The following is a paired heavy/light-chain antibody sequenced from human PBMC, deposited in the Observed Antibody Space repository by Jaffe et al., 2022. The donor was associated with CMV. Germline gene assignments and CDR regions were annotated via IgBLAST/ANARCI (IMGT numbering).Light chain of an antibody. CDR3: QQCGASPPT. Sequence: EIVLTQSPATLSLSPGERATLSCGASQSITGDYLAWYQHKPGLAPRLLIYDASTRATGIPDRFSGSGSGTDFTLTISRLEPEDFAVYYCQQCGASPPTFGGGTKVEI. CDR2: DAS. J-gene: IGKJ4*01. V-gene: IGKV3D-20*01. CDR1: QSITGDY.
Heavy chain of an antibody. V-gene: IGHV3-33*08. Sequence: QVQLVESGGGLVQPGRSLRLSCAASGFTFSRSGMHWVRQAPGKGLEWVAIIWYDGSNQYYADSVRGRFTISRDNSKNTLYLQMSSLTVEDTAVYYCARGLEAYWYFDLWGRGTLVTVSS. CDR1: GFTFSRSG. CDR3: ARGLEAYWYFDL. CDR2: IWYDGSNQ. J-gene: IGHJ2*01.